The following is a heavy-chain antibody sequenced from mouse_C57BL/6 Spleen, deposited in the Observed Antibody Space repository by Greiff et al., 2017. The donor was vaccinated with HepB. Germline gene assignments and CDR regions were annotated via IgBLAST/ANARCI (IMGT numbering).Heavy chain of an antibody. CDR3: ARLITTVVGAMDY. CDR2: INPSNGGT. CDR1: GYTFTSYW. Sequence: VKLQQPGTELVKPGASVKLSCKASGYTFTSYWMHWVKQRPGQGLEWIGNINPSNGGTNYNEKFKSKATLTVDKSSSTAYMQLSSLTSEDSAVYYCARLITTVVGAMDYWGQGTSVTVSS. D-gene: IGHD1-1*01. J-gene: IGHJ4*01. V-gene: IGHV1-53*01.